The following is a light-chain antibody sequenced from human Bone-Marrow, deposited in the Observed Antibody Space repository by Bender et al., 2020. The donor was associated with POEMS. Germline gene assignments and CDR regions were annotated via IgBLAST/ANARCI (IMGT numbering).Light chain of an antibody. CDR1: SSDVGSYNR. CDR2: DVS. V-gene: IGLV2-18*01. J-gene: IGLJ3*02. CDR3: VAWDASLNGWV. Sequence: QSALTQPPSVSGSPGQSVTISCTGTSSDVGSYNRVSWYQQPPGTAPKLMIYDVSNRPSGVSYRFSGSKSGTSASLAITGLQSDDEAIYFCVAWDASLNGWVFGGGTKLTVL.